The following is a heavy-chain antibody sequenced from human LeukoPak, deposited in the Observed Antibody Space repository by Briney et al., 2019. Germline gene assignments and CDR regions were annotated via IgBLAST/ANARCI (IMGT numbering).Heavy chain of an antibody. V-gene: IGHV3-30*03. CDR1: GFTFSSYG. CDR3: ARGRGVQRGDHDAFDI. J-gene: IGHJ3*02. Sequence: PGGSLRLSCAASGFTFSSYGMHWVRQAPGKGLEWVAVISYDGSNKYYVDSVKGRFTISRDNSKNTLYLQMNSLRAEDTAVYYCARGRGVQRGDHDAFDIWGQGTMVTVSS. D-gene: IGHD1-1*01. CDR2: ISYDGSNK.